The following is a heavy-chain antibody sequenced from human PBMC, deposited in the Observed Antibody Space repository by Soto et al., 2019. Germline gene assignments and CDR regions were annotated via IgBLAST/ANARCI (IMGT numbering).Heavy chain of an antibody. CDR2: TYYSGST. CDR1: GGSISSGDYY. J-gene: IGHJ5*02. D-gene: IGHD3-10*01. CDR3: ARGVTMVRGVIIPWFDP. V-gene: IGHV4-30-4*01. Sequence: SETLSLTCTVSGGSISSGDYYWSWIRQPPGEGLEWIGCTYYSGSTYYNPSLKSRVTISVDKSKNQFSLKLSSVPAADTAVYYCARGVTMVRGVIIPWFDPWGQGTLVTVSS.